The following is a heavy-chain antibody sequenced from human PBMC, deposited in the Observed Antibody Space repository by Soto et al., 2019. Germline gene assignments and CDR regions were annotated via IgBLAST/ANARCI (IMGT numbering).Heavy chain of an antibody. D-gene: IGHD1-20*01. CDR2: TGATGRTT. CDR1: GFNFNIYA. J-gene: IGHJ4*02. CDR3: ATVHNTSRSFDY. V-gene: IGHV3-23*01. Sequence: GGSLRLSCSASGFNFNIYAMTWVRQAPGKGLEWVSTTGATGRTTYYADSVKGRFTVSRDNSKNTLDLQMSNLRAEDTAVYYCATVHNTSRSFDYWGQGTLVTVSS.